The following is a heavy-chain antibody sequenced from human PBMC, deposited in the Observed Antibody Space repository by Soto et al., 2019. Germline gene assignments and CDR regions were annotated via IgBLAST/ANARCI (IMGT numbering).Heavy chain of an antibody. CDR2: IYYSGTT. V-gene: IGHV4-31*03. CDR1: GGYIRSEGHH. J-gene: IGHJ5*02. CDR3: ARLMATSWFDP. Sequence: SETLSHTCKVYGGYIRSEGHHWSWIRQHPAKGLEWIGHIYYSGTTYYNPSLKSRATISAETSENQLSLKLISVTAADTAVYFCARLMATSWFDPWGQGTPVT.